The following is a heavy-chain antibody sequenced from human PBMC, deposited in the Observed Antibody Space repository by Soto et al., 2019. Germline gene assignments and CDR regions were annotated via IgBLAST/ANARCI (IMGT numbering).Heavy chain of an antibody. CDR2: IIPIFGAA. Sequence: SVKVSCKASGGTFSSYAISWVRQAPGQGLKWMGGIIPIFGAANYAQKFQGRVTITADESTSTAYMELSSLRSEDTAVYYCAHYGDYSFDYWGQGTLVTVSS. CDR3: AHYGDYSFDY. J-gene: IGHJ4*02. V-gene: IGHV1-69*13. D-gene: IGHD4-17*01. CDR1: GGTFSSYA.